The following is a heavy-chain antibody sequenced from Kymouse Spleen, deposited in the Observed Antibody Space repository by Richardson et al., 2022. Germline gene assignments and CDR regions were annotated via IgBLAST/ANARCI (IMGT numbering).Heavy chain of an antibody. CDR2: IRSKANSYAT. CDR3: TSPSITGRVDY. CDR1: GFTFSGSA. J-gene: IGHJ4*02. V-gene: IGHV3-73*02. Sequence: EVQLVESGGGLVQPGGSLKLSCAASGFTFSGSAMHWVRQASGKGLEWVGRIRSKANSYATAYAASVKGRFTISRDDSKNTAYLQMNSLKTEDTAVYYCTSPSITGRVDYWGQGTLVTVSS. D-gene: IGHD1-20*01,IGHD1-7*01.